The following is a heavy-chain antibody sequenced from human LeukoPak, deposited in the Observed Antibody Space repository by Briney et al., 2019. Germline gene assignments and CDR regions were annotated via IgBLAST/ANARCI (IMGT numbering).Heavy chain of an antibody. CDR2: ISSSSSYI. CDR1: GFTFSSYS. J-gene: IGHJ3*02. Sequence: GGSLRLSCAASGFTFSSYSMNWVRQAPGKGLEWVSSISSSSSYIYYADSVKGRFTISRDNAKNSLYLQMNSLRAEDTAVYYCARDWLMGHGYYDAFDIWGQGTMVTVSS. V-gene: IGHV3-21*01. D-gene: IGHD1-26*01. CDR3: ARDWLMGHGYYDAFDI.